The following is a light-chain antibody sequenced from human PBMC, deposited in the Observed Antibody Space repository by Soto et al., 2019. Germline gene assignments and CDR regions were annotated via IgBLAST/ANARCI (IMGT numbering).Light chain of an antibody. CDR2: EAS. Sequence: DIQMTQSPSSLSASVGDSVTITCRASERISKWVAWYQQKPGKAPNLLIKEASTLESGVSSRFSGSGSGTEFTLTISSLQSEDFAVYYCQQYNNWPRTFGQGTKVDIK. CDR1: ERISKW. J-gene: IGKJ1*01. CDR3: QQYNNWPRT. V-gene: IGKV1-5*01.